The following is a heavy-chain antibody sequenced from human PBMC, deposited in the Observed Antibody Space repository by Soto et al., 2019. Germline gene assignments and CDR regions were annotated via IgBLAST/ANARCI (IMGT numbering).Heavy chain of an antibody. Sequence: EVQLVETGGGLIQPGGSLRLSCAASGFTVSSNYMSWVRQAPGKGLARVSIIYSTGKTYYADSVRGRFTISRDNSKNTLFLQMNSLRAEDTAVYYCAMYSRGYTYGIDYWGQGTLVTVSS. CDR2: IYSTGKT. J-gene: IGHJ4*02. CDR3: AMYSRGYTYGIDY. D-gene: IGHD5-18*01. CDR1: GFTVSSNY. V-gene: IGHV3-53*02.